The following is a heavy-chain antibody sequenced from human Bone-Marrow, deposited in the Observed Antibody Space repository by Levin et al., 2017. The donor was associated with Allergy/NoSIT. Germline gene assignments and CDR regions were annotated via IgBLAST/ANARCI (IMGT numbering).Heavy chain of an antibody. CDR2: MNPDSGNT. D-gene: IGHD3-10*01. Sequence: ASVKVSCKTSGYTFTSYDINWMRQATGQGLEWMGWMNPDSGNTGYAQNFQGRVTMTRNTSISTAYMELSSLTSEDTAVYYCARRFGYYYYYMDVWGQGTTVIVSS. CDR3: ARRFGYYYYYMDV. J-gene: IGHJ6*03. V-gene: IGHV1-8*01. CDR1: GYTFTSYD.